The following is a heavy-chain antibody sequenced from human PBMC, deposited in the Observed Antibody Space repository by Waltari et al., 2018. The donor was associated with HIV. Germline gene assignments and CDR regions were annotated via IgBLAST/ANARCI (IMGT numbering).Heavy chain of an antibody. Sequence: QVLLEQSGGEVRKPGSAVKVSCKASAGAFNGYAINWVRQAPGQGLEWVGGIIPKFGSTNYAQKFQGRVTVTADESTSTGYMELRGLRSADTAVYYCARGAYCGPDCYSHDYWGQGTLVTVSS. D-gene: IGHD2-21*02. CDR2: IIPKFGST. CDR1: AGAFNGYA. V-gene: IGHV1-69*01. CDR3: ARGAYCGPDCYSHDY. J-gene: IGHJ4*01.